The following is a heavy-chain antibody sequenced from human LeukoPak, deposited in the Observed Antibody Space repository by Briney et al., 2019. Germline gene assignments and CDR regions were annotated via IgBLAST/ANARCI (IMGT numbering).Heavy chain of an antibody. D-gene: IGHD5-18*01. J-gene: IGHJ4*02. V-gene: IGHV1-24*01. Sequence: ASVKVSCKVSGYTLTELSMHWVRQAPGKGLEWMGGFEPEDGETIYAQKFQGRVTMTEDTSTDTAYMELSSLRSEDTAVYYCATDLGLSREYVDTAIGNQGFDYWGQGTLVTVSS. CDR2: FEPEDGET. CDR1: GYTLTELS. CDR3: ATDLGLSREYVDTAIGNQGFDY.